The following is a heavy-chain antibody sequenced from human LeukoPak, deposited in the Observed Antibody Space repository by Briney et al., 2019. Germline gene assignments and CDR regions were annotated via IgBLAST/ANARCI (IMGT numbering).Heavy chain of an antibody. CDR1: GFTFSSYS. J-gene: IGHJ4*02. V-gene: IGHV3-21*01. Sequence: GGSLRLSCAAPGFTFSSYSMNWVRQAPGKGLEWVSSISSSSSYIYYADSVKGRFTISRDNAKNSLYLQMNSLRAEDTAVYYCARGDSGSYRRVDYFDYWGQGTLVTVSS. D-gene: IGHD1-26*01. CDR3: ARGDSGSYRRVDYFDY. CDR2: ISSSSSYI.